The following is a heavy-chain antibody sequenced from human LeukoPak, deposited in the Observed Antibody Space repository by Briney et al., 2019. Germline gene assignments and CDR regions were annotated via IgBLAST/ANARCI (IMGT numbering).Heavy chain of an antibody. CDR1: GFTFSSYG. CDR3: AKDPGYVLLWFGELLS. Sequence: GGSLRLSCAASGFTFSSYGMHWVRQAPGKGLEWVAVISYDGSNKYYADSVKGRFTISRDNSKNTLYLQMNSLRAEDTAVYYCAKDPGYVLLWFGELLSWGQGTLVTVSS. CDR2: ISYDGSNK. D-gene: IGHD3-10*01. V-gene: IGHV3-30*18. J-gene: IGHJ4*02.